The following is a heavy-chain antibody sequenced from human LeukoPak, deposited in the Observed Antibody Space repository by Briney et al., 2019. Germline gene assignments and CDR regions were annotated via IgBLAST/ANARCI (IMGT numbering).Heavy chain of an antibody. Sequence: ASVKVSCKASGYTFTSYDINWVRQVTGQGLEWMGWMNPNSGNTGYAQKFQGRVTMTRNTSISTAYMELSSLRSEDTAVYYCARVGFSSSWSLQYYYYYYMDVWGKGTTVAVSS. CDR1: GYTFTSYD. V-gene: IGHV1-8*01. CDR3: ARVGFSSSWSLQYYYYYYMDV. J-gene: IGHJ6*03. D-gene: IGHD6-13*01. CDR2: MNPNSGNT.